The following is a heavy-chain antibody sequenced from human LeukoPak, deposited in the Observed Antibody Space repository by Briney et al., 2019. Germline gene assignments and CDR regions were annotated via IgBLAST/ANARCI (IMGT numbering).Heavy chain of an antibody. CDR2: ISSSSSTI. CDR1: GFTISSYS. D-gene: IGHD3-10*01. Sequence: GGSLRLSCAASGFTISSYSMSWVRQAPGKGLEWVSYISSSSSTIYYADPVRGRFTISRDNAEDSLYLQMNSLRDEDTAVYYCARAPMVRGVITAFDQWGQGTLVTVSS. CDR3: ARAPMVRGVITAFDQ. J-gene: IGHJ4*02. V-gene: IGHV3-48*02.